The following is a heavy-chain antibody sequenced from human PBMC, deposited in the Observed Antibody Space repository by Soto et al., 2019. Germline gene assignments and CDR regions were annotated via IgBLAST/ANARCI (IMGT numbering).Heavy chain of an antibody. CDR2: IYHSGST. CDR1: GGSISSSNW. CDR3: ASGKSRFWSGYYAGGMDV. V-gene: IGHV4-4*02. J-gene: IGHJ6*02. D-gene: IGHD3-3*01. Sequence: PSETLSLTCAVSGGSISSSNWWSWVRQPPGKGLEWIGEIYHSGSTNYNPSLKSRVTISVDKSKNQFSLKLSSVTAADTAVYYCASGKSRFWSGYYAGGMDVWGQGTTVTVSS.